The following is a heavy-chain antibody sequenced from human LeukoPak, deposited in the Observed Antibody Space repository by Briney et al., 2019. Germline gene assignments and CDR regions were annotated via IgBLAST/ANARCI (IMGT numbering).Heavy chain of an antibody. Sequence: GGSLRLSCAASEFTFSSYWMSWVRQAPGKGLEWVANIKQDGGQIYYLESVKGRFTVSRDNAKNSLYLQMNSLRVEDTAVYYCARLGARQMLEYWGQGTLVTVSS. CDR3: ARLGARQMLEY. CDR2: IKQDGGQI. CDR1: EFTFSSYW. D-gene: IGHD4-17*01. J-gene: IGHJ4*02. V-gene: IGHV3-7*01.